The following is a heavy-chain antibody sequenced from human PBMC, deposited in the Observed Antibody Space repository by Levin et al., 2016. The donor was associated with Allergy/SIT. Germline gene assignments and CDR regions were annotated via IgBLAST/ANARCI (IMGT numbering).Heavy chain of an antibody. CDR2: IYHSGST. CDR1: GGSISSSNW. J-gene: IGHJ4*02. CDR3: ARDRGIAAAGTYYFDY. V-gene: IGHV4-4*02. Sequence: SETLSLTCAVSGGSISSSNWWSWVRQPPGKGLEWIGEIYHSGSTNYNPSLKSRVTISVDKSKNQFSLKLSSVTAADTAVYYCARDRGIAAAGTYYFDYWGQGTLVTVSS. D-gene: IGHD6-13*01.